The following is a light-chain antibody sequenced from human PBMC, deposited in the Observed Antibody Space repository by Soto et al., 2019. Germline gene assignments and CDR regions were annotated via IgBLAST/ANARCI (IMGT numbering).Light chain of an antibody. CDR2: DAS. V-gene: IGKV1-33*01. CDR1: QDRKNY. Sequence: DIQMTQSPSSLSASVGDRVTITCQASQDRKNYLNWYQQKSRKAPKLRSYDASDLETGVPSRFNGSGSGTDFTFTINILQPEDIATYYCQQYAYLPLPFGGGTKADIK. CDR3: QQYAYLPLP. J-gene: IGKJ4*01.